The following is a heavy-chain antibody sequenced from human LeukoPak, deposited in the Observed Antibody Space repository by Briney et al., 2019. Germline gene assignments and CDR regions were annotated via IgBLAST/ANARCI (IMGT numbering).Heavy chain of an antibody. CDR1: GGSISSGSYY. V-gene: IGHV4-61*02. Sequence: SETLSLTCTVSGGSISSGSYYWSWIRQPAGKGLEWIGRIYTSGSTNYNPSLKSRVTISVDTSKNQFSLKLSSVTAADTAVYYCATISRTSGYYPLIDYWGQGTLVTVSS. J-gene: IGHJ4*02. CDR2: IYTSGST. D-gene: IGHD3-22*01. CDR3: ATISRTSGYYPLIDY.